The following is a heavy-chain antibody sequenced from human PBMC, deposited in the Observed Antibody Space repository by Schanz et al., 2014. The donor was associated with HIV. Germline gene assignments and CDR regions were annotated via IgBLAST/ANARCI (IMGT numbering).Heavy chain of an antibody. V-gene: IGHV3-74*01. CDR1: GFTFGTKW. J-gene: IGHJ6*02. D-gene: IGHD3-10*01. CDR3: AKGSNYYGLDV. CDR2: ITPDGSVT. Sequence: DVQLVESGGGLIQPGESLRLSCVASGFTFGTKWMYWVRQGPGKGLAWVSYITPDGSVTYADSVKGRFTISRDNSKNTLYLQMNTLRAEDTAVYYCAKGSNYYGLDVWGQGTTVTVSS.